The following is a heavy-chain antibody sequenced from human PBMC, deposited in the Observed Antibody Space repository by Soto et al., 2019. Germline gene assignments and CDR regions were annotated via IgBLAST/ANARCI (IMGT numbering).Heavy chain of an antibody. J-gene: IGHJ6*03. CDR2: IYHSGST. CDR1: GGSISSGGYS. D-gene: IGHD2-21*01. Sequence: SETLSLTCAVSGGSISSGGYSWSWIRQPPGKGLEWIGYIYHSGSTYYNPSLKSRVTISVDRSKNQFSLTLNSVTAADTATYYCARGGISHWAYFYYMDVWDRGTTVNVSS. CDR3: ARGGISHWAYFYYMDV. V-gene: IGHV4-30-2*01.